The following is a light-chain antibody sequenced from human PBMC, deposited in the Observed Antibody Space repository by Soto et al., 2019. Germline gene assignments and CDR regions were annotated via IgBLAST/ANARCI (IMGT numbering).Light chain of an antibody. CDR3: QQYNSYPRT. V-gene: IGKV1-5*01. CDR1: QSISSW. J-gene: IGKJ1*01. Sequence: DIQMTQSPSTLSASVGDRVTITCRASQSISSWLAWYQQKPGKAPKLLIYDASSLESGVPSRFSGSGSGTAFTLTISSLQPDDVANYYCQQYNSYPRTFGQGTKVEIK. CDR2: DAS.